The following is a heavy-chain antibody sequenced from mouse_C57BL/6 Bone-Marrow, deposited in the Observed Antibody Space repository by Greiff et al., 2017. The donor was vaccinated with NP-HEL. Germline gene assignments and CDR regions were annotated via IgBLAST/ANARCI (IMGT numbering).Heavy chain of an antibody. CDR2: ISSGSSTI. CDR1: GFTFSDYG. V-gene: IGHV5-17*01. D-gene: IGHD1-1*01. Sequence: EVKLVESGGGLVKPGGSLKLSCAASGFTFSDYGMHWVRQAPEKGLEWVAYISSGSSTIYYADTVKGRFTISRDKAKSTLFLQMTSLRSEDTAMYYCARMNYYGSSSHFDYWGQGTTLTVSS. J-gene: IGHJ2*01. CDR3: ARMNYYGSSSHFDY.